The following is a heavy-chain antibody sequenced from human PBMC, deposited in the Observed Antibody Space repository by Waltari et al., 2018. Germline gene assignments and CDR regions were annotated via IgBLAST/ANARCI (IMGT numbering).Heavy chain of an antibody. J-gene: IGHJ4*02. V-gene: IGHV3-15*01. CDR3: TTDSAAAGTDY. CDR2: IKSKTDGGTT. Sequence: EVQLVESGGGLVKPGGSLRLSCAASGFTFSNAWMSWVRQAPGKGLEWVGRIKSKTDGGTTYYAAPVKGRFTISRDDSKNTLYLQMNSLKTEDTAVYYCTTDSAAAGTDYWGQGTLVTVSS. D-gene: IGHD6-13*01. CDR1: GFTFSNAW.